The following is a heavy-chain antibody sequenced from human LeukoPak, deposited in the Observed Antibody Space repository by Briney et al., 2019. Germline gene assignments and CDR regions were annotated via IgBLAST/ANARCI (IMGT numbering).Heavy chain of an antibody. Sequence: XXXRQHXXXGLXWIGYVYYPWSTYYNPSLKSRVTISPDTSKNQFSLKVSSVTAADTAVYYCARISAGRYGMDVWGQGTTVTVSS. D-gene: IGHD6-6*01. J-gene: IGHJ6*02. CDR2: VYYPWST. CDR3: ARISAGRYGMDV. V-gene: IGHV4-31*02.